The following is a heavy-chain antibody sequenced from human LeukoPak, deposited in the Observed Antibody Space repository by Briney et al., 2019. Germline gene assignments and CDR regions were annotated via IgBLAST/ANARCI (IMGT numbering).Heavy chain of an antibody. J-gene: IGHJ4*02. CDR1: GFILSTYD. V-gene: IGHV3-48*01. CDR3: ARGFDS. CDR2: ISGSDSSI. Sequence: GGSLRLSCAASGFILSTYDMNWVRQAPGKGLEWVSFISGSDSSIYYADSVKGRFTISRDNAKNALYLQMNSLSAEDTAVYYCARGFDSWGQGTLVTVSS.